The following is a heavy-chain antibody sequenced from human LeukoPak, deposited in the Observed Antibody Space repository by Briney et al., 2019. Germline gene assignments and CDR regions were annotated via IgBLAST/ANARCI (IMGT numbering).Heavy chain of an antibody. D-gene: IGHD6-13*01. Sequence: GGSLRLSCAASGFTVSTNYMTWVRQAPGKGLVWVSRINSDGSSTSYADSVKGRFTISRDNAKNTLYLQMNSLRAEDTAVYYCARGLGIAASPYFQHWGQGTLVTVSS. J-gene: IGHJ1*01. CDR1: GFTVSTNY. CDR3: ARGLGIAASPYFQH. V-gene: IGHV3-74*01. CDR2: INSDGSST.